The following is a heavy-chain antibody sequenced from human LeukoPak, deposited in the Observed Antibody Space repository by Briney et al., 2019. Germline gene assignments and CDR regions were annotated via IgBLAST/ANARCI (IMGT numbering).Heavy chain of an antibody. D-gene: IGHD4-23*01. CDR3: ARATTVAGYESYFDY. J-gene: IGHJ4*02. V-gene: IGHV1-69*13. CDR2: IIPIFGTA. Sequence: SVKVSCKASGGTFSSYAISWVRQAPGQGLEWMGGIIPIFGTANYAQKFQGRVTITADESTSTAYMELSSLRSEDTAVYYCARATTVAGYESYFDYWGQGTLVTVPS. CDR1: GGTFSSYA.